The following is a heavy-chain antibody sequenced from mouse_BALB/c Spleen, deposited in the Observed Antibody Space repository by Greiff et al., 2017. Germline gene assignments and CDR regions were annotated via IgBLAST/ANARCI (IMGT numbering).Heavy chain of an antibody. D-gene: IGHD2-4*01. CDR3: ARDPMITTGWFAY. V-gene: IGHV5-4*02. Sequence: EVKLVESGGGLVKPGGSLKLSCAASGFTFSDYYMYWVRQTPEKRLEWVATISDGGSYTYYPDSVKGRFTISRDNAKNNLYLQMSSLKSEDTAMYYCARDPMITTGWFAYWGQGTLVTVSA. CDR1: GFTFSDYY. CDR2: ISDGGSYT. J-gene: IGHJ3*01.